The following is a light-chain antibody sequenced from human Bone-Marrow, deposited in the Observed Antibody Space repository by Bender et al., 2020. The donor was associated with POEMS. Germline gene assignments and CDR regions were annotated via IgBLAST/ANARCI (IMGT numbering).Light chain of an antibody. V-gene: IGLV1-44*01. CDR1: SSKFGSYP. CDR3: ATWDESLNGLL. J-gene: IGLJ3*02. CDR2: NNS. Sequence: QSVLTQPPSASGTPGQRVTISCSGSSSKFGSYPVNWYQQLPGAAPKLVIFNNSQRPSGVPDRFSGSNSGTSASLASSRLLSGDVADFYCATWDESLNGLLFGGGTKLTV.